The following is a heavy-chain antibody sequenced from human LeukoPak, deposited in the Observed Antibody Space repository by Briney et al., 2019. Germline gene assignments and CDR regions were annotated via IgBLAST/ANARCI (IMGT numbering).Heavy chain of an antibody. D-gene: IGHD3-16*01. CDR2: ISSSSNYI. J-gene: IGHJ6*02. CDR3: ARGWAATDV. V-gene: IGHV3-21*01. Sequence: GGSLRLSCAASGFTFSSYDMNWVRQAPGKGLEWVSSISSSSNYIYYADSVKGRFTISRDNANNSLYLQMNSLRGEDTAVYYCARGWAATDVWGQGTTVTVSS. CDR1: GFTFSSYD.